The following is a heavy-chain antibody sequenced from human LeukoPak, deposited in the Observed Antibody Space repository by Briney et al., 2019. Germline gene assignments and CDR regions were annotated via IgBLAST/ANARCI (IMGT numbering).Heavy chain of an antibody. J-gene: IGHJ3*02. CDR1: GGSISSGDYY. CDR2: IYYSGST. V-gene: IGHV4-30-4*01. Sequence: SQTLSLTCTVSGGSISSGDYYWSWIRQPPGKGLEWIGYIYYSGSTYYNPSLRSRVTISVDTSKNQFSLKLSSVTAADTAVYYCARSSRSDYGGNSRAFDIWGQGTMVTVSS. D-gene: IGHD4-23*01. CDR3: ARSSRSDYGGNSRAFDI.